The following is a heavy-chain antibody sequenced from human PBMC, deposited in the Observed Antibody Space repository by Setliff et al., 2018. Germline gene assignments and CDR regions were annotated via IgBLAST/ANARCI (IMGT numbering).Heavy chain of an antibody. D-gene: IGHD3-22*01. J-gene: IGHJ4*02. CDR1: GFTFRDYS. CDR3: ARGYYDSYARYYVVGDY. CDR2: IDQGSRG. Sequence: GGSLRLSCAASGFTFRDYSLTWVRQAPGKGLEWVPGIDQGSRGYYPDSMKGRFTISSDNSKNTLYLQMNSLRTEDTAVYYCARGYYDSYARYYVVGDYWGQGTPVTVSS. V-gene: IGHV3-53*05.